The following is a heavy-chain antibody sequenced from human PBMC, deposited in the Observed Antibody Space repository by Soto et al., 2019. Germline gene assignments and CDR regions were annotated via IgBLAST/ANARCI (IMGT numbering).Heavy chain of an antibody. CDR2: ISYDGSDK. Sequence: GGSLSHSCAASGFTFNTYGMHWVSQAPGKGLEWVAVISYDGSDKYYADSVKGRFIISRDNSKNTLYLQMNSLRAEDTAIYYCAKSPNFYCSSPNCYKFYFDFWGQGALVTVSS. V-gene: IGHV3-30*18. CDR3: AKSPNFYCSSPNCYKFYFDF. J-gene: IGHJ4*02. D-gene: IGHD2-2*02. CDR1: GFTFNTYG.